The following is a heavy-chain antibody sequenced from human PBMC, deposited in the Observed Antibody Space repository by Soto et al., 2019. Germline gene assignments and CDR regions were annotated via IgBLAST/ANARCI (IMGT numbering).Heavy chain of an antibody. CDR1: GYTFTSYG. CDR2: ISAYNGNT. D-gene: IGHD6-13*01. J-gene: IGHJ6*02. V-gene: IGHV1-18*01. Sequence: ASVKVSCKASGYTFTSYGISWVRQAPGQGLEWMGWISAYNGNTNYAQKLQGRVTMTTDTSTSTAYMELRSLRSDDTAVYYCARDGEQQLVYPYYYYYGMDVWGQGTTVTVSS. CDR3: ARDGEQQLVYPYYYYYGMDV.